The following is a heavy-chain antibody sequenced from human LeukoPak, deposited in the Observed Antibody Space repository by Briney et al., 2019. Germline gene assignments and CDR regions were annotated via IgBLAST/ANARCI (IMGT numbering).Heavy chain of an antibody. D-gene: IGHD3-10*01. CDR2: IIPLFGTA. CDR3: AREWAGYGSGSYYY. Sequence: SVKVSCKASGGTFSSYAISWVRQAPGQGLEWMGGIIPLFGTANYAQKFLGRVTITADESTSTTHMYLSSLKSEDTAVYYCAREWAGYGSGSYYYWGQGTLVTVSS. J-gene: IGHJ4*02. V-gene: IGHV1-69*13. CDR1: GGTFSSYA.